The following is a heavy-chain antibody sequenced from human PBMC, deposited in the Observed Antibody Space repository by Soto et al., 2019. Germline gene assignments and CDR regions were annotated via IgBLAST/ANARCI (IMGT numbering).Heavy chain of an antibody. Sequence: PGGSLRLSCAASGFTFSSYAMSWVRQAPGKGLEWVTAISGSGGSTYYADSVKGRFTISRENSENTLYLQMNSLRAEDTAVYYFAKDHLLRPGGGYNMGPFYWGQGTLVTVSS. J-gene: IGHJ4*02. V-gene: IGHV3-23*01. CDR3: AKDHLLRPGGGYNMGPFY. CDR2: ISGSGGST. CDR1: GFTFSSYA. D-gene: IGHD5-12*01.